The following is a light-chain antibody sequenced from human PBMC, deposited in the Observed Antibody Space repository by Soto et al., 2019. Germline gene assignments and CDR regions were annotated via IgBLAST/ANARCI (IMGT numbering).Light chain of an antibody. V-gene: IGKV1-39*01. CDR3: QQSYRTPWT. J-gene: IGKJ1*01. CDR1: QSISTY. CDR2: AAS. Sequence: DIQMTPSPSSLSASVGDRVTLTCRASQSISTYLNWYQQKPGKAPKFLIYAASSLQSGVPSRFSGSASGTDFTLTISSLQPEDFATYYCQQSYRTPWTFGQGTKVDI.